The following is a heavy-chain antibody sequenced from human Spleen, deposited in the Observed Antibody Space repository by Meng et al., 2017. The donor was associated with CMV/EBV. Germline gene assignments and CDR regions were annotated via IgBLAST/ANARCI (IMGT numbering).Heavy chain of an antibody. D-gene: IGHD3-3*01. V-gene: IGHV3-21*01. Sequence: GGSLRLSCAASGFTLSSYSMNWVRQAPGKGLEWVSSISSSSSYIYYADSVKGRFTISRDNAKNSLYLQMNSLRAEDTAVYYCARDLSFGVVIIDYWGQGTLVTVSS. CDR1: GFTLSSYS. CDR3: ARDLSFGVVIIDY. CDR2: ISSSSSYI. J-gene: IGHJ4*02.